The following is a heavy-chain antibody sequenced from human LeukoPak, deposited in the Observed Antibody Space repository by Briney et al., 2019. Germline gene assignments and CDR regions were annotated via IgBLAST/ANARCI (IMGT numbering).Heavy chain of an antibody. J-gene: IGHJ4*02. V-gene: IGHV3-23*01. Sequence: GGTLRLSCAASGFTFSRNGMTWVRQAPGKGLEWVSAISGSGGNTYYADSVKGRFTISRDNSKNTLYLQMNSLRAEDTAVYYCATDLNWETYWGQGTLVSVSS. D-gene: IGHD7-27*01. CDR3: ATDLNWETY. CDR2: ISGSGGNT. CDR1: GFTFSRNG.